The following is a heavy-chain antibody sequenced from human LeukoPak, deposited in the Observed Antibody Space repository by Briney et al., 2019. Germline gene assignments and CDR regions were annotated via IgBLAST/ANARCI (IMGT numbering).Heavy chain of an antibody. V-gene: IGHV4-59*08. CDR2: IYYSGST. Sequence: SETLSLTCTVSGGSISSYYWSWIRQPPGKGLEWIGYIYYSGSTNYNPSLKSRVTISVDTSKNQFSLKLSSVTAADTAVYYCARHGSTAAGTRRDAFDIWGRGTMVTVSS. D-gene: IGHD6-13*01. J-gene: IGHJ3*02. CDR3: ARHGSTAAGTRRDAFDI. CDR1: GGSISSYY.